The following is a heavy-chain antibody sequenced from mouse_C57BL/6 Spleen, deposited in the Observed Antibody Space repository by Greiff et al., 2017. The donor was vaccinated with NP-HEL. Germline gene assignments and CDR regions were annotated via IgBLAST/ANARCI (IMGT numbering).Heavy chain of an antibody. V-gene: IGHV1-63*01. CDR2: IYPGGGYT. D-gene: IGHD1-1*01. Sequence: QVQLKQSGAELVRPGTSVKMSCKASGYTFTNYWIGWAKQRPGHGLEWIGDIYPGGGYTNYNEKFKGKATLTADKSSNTAYMQFISLTSEDSAIYYCARRGYGSSYYFDYWGQGTTLTVSS. CDR1: GYTFTNYW. J-gene: IGHJ2*01. CDR3: ARRGYGSSYYFDY.